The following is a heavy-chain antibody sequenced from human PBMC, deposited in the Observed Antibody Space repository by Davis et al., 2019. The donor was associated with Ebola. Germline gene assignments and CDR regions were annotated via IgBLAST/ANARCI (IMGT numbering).Heavy chain of an antibody. V-gene: IGHV3-30*18. D-gene: IGHD1-26*01. CDR1: GFTFSSYG. Sequence: GESLKISCAASGFTFSSYGMHWVRQAPGKGLEWVAFISYDGSNQYYADSVKGRFTISRDNSKNTLYLQMNSLRAEDTAVYYCAKDGVENSDSSLYYYYYGMDVWGQGTTVTVSS. CDR2: ISYDGSNQ. J-gene: IGHJ6*02. CDR3: AKDGVENSDSSLYYYYYGMDV.